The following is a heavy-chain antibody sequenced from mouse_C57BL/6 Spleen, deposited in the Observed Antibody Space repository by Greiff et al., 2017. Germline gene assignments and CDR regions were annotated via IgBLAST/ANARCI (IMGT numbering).Heavy chain of an antibody. Sequence: EVKLVESGGDLVKPGGSLKLSCAASGFTFSSYGMSWVRQTPDKRLEWVATISSGGSYTYYPDSVKGRFTISRDNATHTLYLQMSSLKTEDTAMYYCARPSRGDYFDYWGQGTTLTVSS. CDR2: ISSGGSYT. D-gene: IGHD6-1*01. CDR1: GFTFSSYG. CDR3: ARPSRGDYFDY. V-gene: IGHV5-6*01. J-gene: IGHJ2*01.